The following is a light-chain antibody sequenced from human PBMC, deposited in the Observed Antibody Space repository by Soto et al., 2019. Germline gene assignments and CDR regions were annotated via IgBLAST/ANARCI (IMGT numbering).Light chain of an antibody. CDR1: SGHSNYA. J-gene: IGLJ2*01. CDR2: LNSDGSH. V-gene: IGLV4-69*01. Sequence: QPVLTQSPSASASLGASVKLTCTLSSGHSNYAIAWHQQQPEKGPRYLMNLNSDGSHSKGDGIPDRFSGSSSGAERYLTISSLQSEDEADYYCQTWDTGIPVVFGGGTQLTVL. CDR3: QTWDTGIPVV.